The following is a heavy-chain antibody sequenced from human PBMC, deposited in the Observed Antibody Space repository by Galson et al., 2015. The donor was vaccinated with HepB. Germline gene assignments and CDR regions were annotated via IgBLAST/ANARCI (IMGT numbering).Heavy chain of an antibody. CDR3: ARVHEIHPQSYKYGYGMDV. D-gene: IGHD3-10*01. J-gene: IGHJ6*02. V-gene: IGHV3-21*06. CDR2: IDSTSAYL. CDR1: GFMFGAYS. Sequence: SLRLSCAASGFMFGAYSMNWVRQTPGKGLEWLSSIDSTSAYLYYADSVMGRFTISRDNAKNSLYLQMHSLRAEDTAVYFCARVHEIHPQSYKYGYGMDVWGQGTPVTVSS.